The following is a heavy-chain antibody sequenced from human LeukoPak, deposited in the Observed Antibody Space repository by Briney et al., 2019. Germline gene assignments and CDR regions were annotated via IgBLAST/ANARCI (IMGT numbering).Heavy chain of an antibody. J-gene: IGHJ4*02. CDR3: ARDLSGIAPDY. CDR1: GFTFSSYW. CDR2: INSDGSST. Sequence: GGSLRLSCAASGFTFSSYWTHWVRQAPGKGLVWVSRINSDGSSTSYADSVRGRFTISRDNAKNTLYLQMNSLRAEDTAVYYCARDLSGIAPDYWGQGTLVTVSS. V-gene: IGHV3-74*01. D-gene: IGHD6-13*01.